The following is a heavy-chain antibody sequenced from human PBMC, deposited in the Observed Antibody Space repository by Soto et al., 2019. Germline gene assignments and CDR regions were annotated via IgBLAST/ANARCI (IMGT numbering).Heavy chain of an antibody. CDR1: GGSISSGDYY. Sequence: SETLSLTCTVSGGSISSGDYYWSWIRQPPGKGLEWIGYIYDSGSTYYNPSLKSRVTMSLDTSKNQLSLKLTSVTAADTAVYYCARVNLDYVTGMDVWGQGTTVTVSS. J-gene: IGHJ6*02. D-gene: IGHD4-17*01. CDR2: IYDSGST. V-gene: IGHV4-31*03. CDR3: ARVNLDYVTGMDV.